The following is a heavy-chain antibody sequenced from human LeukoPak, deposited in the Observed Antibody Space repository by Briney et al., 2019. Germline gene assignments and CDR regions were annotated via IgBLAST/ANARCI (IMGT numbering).Heavy chain of an antibody. J-gene: IGHJ4*02. CDR1: GFTFTTYA. V-gene: IGHV3-23*01. D-gene: IGHD2-2*01. CDR3: AKDGCSTTSCLPGYYFDY. Sequence: GGSLRLSCAASGFTFTTYAFSWVRQAPGKGLEWVSAISGIGGTTYYADSVKGRFTISRDNSKNTLYLQMNSLRAEDTAVYYCAKDGCSTTSCLPGYYFDYWGQGALVTASS. CDR2: ISGIGGTT.